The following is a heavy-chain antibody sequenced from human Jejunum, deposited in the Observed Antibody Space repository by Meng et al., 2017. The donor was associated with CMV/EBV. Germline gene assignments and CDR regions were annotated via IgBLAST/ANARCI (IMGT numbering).Heavy chain of an antibody. CDR1: GFTFSDYG. J-gene: IGHJ4*02. Sequence: QMQLVESGGGVVQPGXSLRLSCAASGFTFSDYGMHWIRQAPGKGLEWVAFIRYDGDNKYYADSVKGRFTISRDNFNNMLYLQMNSLRTEDTAVYYCTKDQVLLWGQGTLVTVSS. CDR3: TKDQVLL. V-gene: IGHV3-30*02. CDR2: IRYDGDNK. D-gene: IGHD3-10*01.